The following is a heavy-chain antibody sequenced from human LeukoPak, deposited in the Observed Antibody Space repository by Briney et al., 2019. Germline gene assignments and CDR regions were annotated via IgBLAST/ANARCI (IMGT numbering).Heavy chain of an antibody. Sequence: GGSLRLSCAASGFTFSSYWMSWVRQAPGKGLEWVANIKQDGSEKYYVDSVKGRFTISRDNAKNSLYLQMNSLRAEDTAVYYCAGQGGYSSSWADYWGQGTLVTVSS. V-gene: IGHV3-7*02. CDR2: IKQDGSEK. J-gene: IGHJ4*02. CDR1: GFTFSSYW. CDR3: AGQGGYSSSWADY. D-gene: IGHD6-13*01.